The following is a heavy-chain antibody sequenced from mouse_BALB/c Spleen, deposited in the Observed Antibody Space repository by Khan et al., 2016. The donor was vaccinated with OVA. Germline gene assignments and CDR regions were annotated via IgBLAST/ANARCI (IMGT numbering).Heavy chain of an antibody. Sequence: EVELVESGGGLVKPGGSLKLSCAASGFTFSNYAMSWVRQSPEKRLEWVASIGSGDSTYYQDSVKGRITIFRDNARNILYLQMSSLRTEDTAMYFCARDYWFASWGQGTLVTVSA. CDR2: IGSGDST. J-gene: IGHJ3*01. CDR3: ARDYWFAS. V-gene: IGHV5-6-5*01. CDR1: GFTFSNYA.